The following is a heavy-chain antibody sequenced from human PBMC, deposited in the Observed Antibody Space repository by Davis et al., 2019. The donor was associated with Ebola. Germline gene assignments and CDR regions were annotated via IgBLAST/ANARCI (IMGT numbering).Heavy chain of an antibody. CDR3: ARGVDYGFDI. CDR1: GFTFSGSS. Sequence: ESLKISCAASGFTFSGSSMNWVRQAPGKGLEWVSHIIGGTSATCYADSVKGRFTISRDNVKNSLYLQMNSLRDEDRAVYYCARGVDYGFDIWGQGTMVTVSS. V-gene: IGHV3-48*02. D-gene: IGHD2-21*02. J-gene: IGHJ3*02. CDR2: IIGGTSAT.